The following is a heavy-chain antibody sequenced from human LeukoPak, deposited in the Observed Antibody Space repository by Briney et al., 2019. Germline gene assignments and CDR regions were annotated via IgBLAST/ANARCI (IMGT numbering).Heavy chain of an antibody. Sequence: GGSLRLSCVASGFTFSTYNMNWVRQVPGKGLEWLSSITTSSAYIYYADSVKGRFTISRDNAKNSLYLQMDSLRAEDTAVYYCARDPYSGNYHQYYFYYMDVWGKGTTVTVSS. D-gene: IGHD1-26*01. CDR2: ITTSSAYI. CDR1: GFTFSTYN. CDR3: ARDPYSGNYHQYYFYYMDV. J-gene: IGHJ6*03. V-gene: IGHV3-21*01.